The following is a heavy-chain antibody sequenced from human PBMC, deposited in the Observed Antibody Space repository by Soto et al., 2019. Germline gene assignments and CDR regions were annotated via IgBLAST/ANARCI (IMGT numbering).Heavy chain of an antibody. Sequence: QVQLVESGGGVVQPGRSLRLSCAASGFTLSSYGMHWVRQAPGKGLEWVAVISYDGSNKYYADSVKGRFTISRDNSKNTLYLQMNSLRAEDTAVYYCAKEIRTVGYYYGMDVWGQGTTVTVSS. CDR3: AKEIRTVGYYYGMDV. V-gene: IGHV3-30*18. CDR2: ISYDGSNK. CDR1: GFTLSSYG. J-gene: IGHJ6*02. D-gene: IGHD4-17*01.